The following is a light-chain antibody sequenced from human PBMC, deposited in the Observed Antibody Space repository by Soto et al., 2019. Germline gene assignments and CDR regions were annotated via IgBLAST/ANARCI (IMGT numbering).Light chain of an antibody. J-gene: IGKJ1*01. Sequence: DIQLTQSPSFLSASVGDRVTITCRASQGISSYLAWYQQKPGKAPKLLIYAASTLQSGVPSRFSGSGSGTEFSLTISNLQPDDCATYYCQQSYSTPPTFGQGTKVDIK. CDR1: QGISSY. CDR2: AAS. CDR3: QQSYSTPPT. V-gene: IGKV1-9*01.